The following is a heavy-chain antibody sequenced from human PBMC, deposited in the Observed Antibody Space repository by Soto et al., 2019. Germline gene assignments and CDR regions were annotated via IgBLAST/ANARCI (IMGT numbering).Heavy chain of an antibody. V-gene: IGHV4-39*01. D-gene: IGHD3-22*01. CDR1: GDSISNSLFY. CDR3: ARDFFDSSDYTTNWFDP. J-gene: IGHJ5*02. CDR2: IYHTGNA. Sequence: PSETLCLTCSVSGDSISNSLFYWAWIRQPPGEGLEWIGSIYHTGNAYYNPSLKSRVTISVDTSKNQFSLKLTSVTAADAALYYCARDFFDSSDYTTNWFDPWGQGTLVTVSS.